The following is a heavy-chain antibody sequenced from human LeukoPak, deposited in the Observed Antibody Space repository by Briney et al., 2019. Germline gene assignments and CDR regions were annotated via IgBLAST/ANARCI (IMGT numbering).Heavy chain of an antibody. D-gene: IGHD7-27*01. Sequence: GGSLRLSCAASGFAFSDYSMNWVRQAPGKGLEWIANTRGSGSGMGSGSYYAGAVKGRFTIPRDNAKNSLYLQMNSLRTEDTAFYFCARDDNWGFDYWGQGALVTVSS. CDR3: ARDDNWGFDY. V-gene: IGHV3-21*05. J-gene: IGHJ4*02. CDR1: GFAFSDYS. CDR2: TRGSGSGMGSGS.